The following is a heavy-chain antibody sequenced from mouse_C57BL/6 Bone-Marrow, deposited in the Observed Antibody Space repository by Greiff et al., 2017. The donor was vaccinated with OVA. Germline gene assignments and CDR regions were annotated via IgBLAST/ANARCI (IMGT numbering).Heavy chain of an antibody. CDR2: INYDGSST. CDR1: GFTFSDYY. V-gene: IGHV5-16*01. D-gene: IGHD1-1*01. CDR3: ARESDGSSYFDY. J-gene: IGHJ2*01. Sequence: EVKVVESEGGLVQPGSSMKLSCTASGFTFSDYYMAWVRQVPEKGLEWVANINYDGSSTYYLDSLKSRFIISRDNAKNILYLQMSSLKSEDTATYYCARESDGSSYFDYWGQGTTLTVSS.